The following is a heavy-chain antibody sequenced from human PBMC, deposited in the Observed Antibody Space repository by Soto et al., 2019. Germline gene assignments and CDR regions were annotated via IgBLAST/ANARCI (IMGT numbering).Heavy chain of an antibody. J-gene: IGHJ4*02. CDR3: AIEGGYQLPPRD. Sequence: QVQLVQSGAEVKKPGASVKVSCKASGYTFTSYAMHWVRQAPGQRLEWMGWINAGNGNTKYSQKFQGRVTITRDTSASTAYMELSSLRSEDTAVYYCAIEGGYQLPPRDWGQGTLVTVSS. V-gene: IGHV1-3*01. CDR2: INAGNGNT. CDR1: GYTFTSYA. D-gene: IGHD2-2*01.